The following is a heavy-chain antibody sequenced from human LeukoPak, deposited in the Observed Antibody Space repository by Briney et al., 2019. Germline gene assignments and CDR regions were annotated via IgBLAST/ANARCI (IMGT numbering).Heavy chain of an antibody. V-gene: IGHV3-21*01. J-gene: IGHJ4*02. CDR3: ARNYYDSSAYYYFDY. D-gene: IGHD3-22*01. CDR1: GFTFSSYG. CDR2: ITSSSSYI. Sequence: GGSLRLSCAASGFTFSSYGMNWVRQAPGKGLEWVSSITSSSSYIYYADSVKGRFTISRDNSKNTLYLQMNSLRAEDTAVYYCARNYYDSSAYYYFDYWGQGTLVTVSS.